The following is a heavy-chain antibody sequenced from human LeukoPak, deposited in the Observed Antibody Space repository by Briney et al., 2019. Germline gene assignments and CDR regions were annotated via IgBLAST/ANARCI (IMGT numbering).Heavy chain of an antibody. CDR1: GGTFSGYA. V-gene: IGHV1-69*13. Sequence: SVKVSCKASGGTFSGYAISWVRQAPGQGLEWMGGIIPIFGTANYAQKFQGRVTITADESTSTAYMELSSLRSEDTAVYYCTTGTTGYYFDYWGQGTLVTVSS. J-gene: IGHJ4*02. CDR3: TTGTTGYYFDY. D-gene: IGHD1-1*01. CDR2: IIPIFGTA.